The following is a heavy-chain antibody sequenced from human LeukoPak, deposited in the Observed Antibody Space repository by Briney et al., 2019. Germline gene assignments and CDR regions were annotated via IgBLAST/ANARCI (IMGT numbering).Heavy chain of an antibody. J-gene: IGHJ5*02. CDR3: AKAPYGGTSGWFDP. Sequence: GRSLRLSCAAPGFTFSTYGIHWVRQAPGKGLGWVAGISYDGSNRYSLDSVKGRFTISRDNSKNTLYLQMNSLRPEDTAVYFCAKAPYGGTSGWFDPWGQGTLVTVSS. D-gene: IGHD4-23*01. CDR1: GFTFSTYG. V-gene: IGHV3-30*18. CDR2: ISYDGSNR.